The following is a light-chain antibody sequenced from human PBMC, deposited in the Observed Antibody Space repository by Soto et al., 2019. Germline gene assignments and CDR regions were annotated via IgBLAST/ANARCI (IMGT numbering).Light chain of an antibody. J-gene: IGKJ1*01. CDR1: QSISSY. CDR3: QQYNNWPRT. Sequence: DIQMTQSPSSLSASVGDRVTITCRASQSISSYLNWYQQKPGKAPKLLIYAASSLQSGVPSRFSGSGSGTDFTLTISSLQFEDFAVYYCQQYNNWPRTFGQGTKVDTK. CDR2: AAS. V-gene: IGKV1-39*01.